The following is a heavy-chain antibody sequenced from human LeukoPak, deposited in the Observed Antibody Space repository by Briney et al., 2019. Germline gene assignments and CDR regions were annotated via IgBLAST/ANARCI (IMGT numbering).Heavy chain of an antibody. CDR2: IYYGGST. V-gene: IGHV4-30-4*01. CDR3: ARLRYFDWPYAFDI. J-gene: IGHJ3*02. Sequence: PSQTLSLTCTVSGGSISSGDYYWSWIRQPPGKGLEWIGYIYYGGSTYYNPSLKSRVTISVDTSKNQFSLKLSSVTAADTAVYYCARLRYFDWPYAFDIWGQGTMVTVSS. D-gene: IGHD3-9*01. CDR1: GGSISSGDYY.